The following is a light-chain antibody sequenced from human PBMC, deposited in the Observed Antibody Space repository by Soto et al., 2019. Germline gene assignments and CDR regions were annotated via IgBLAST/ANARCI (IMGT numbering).Light chain of an antibody. CDR2: AAS. Sequence: DIQMTQSPSSVSASVGDRVTFTCRASQGISSSLAWYQQKPGKAPKLLIYAASTLQGAVPSRFSGRGSGTDFSLTISSLQPEDFATYYCQQTNIFPYTFGQGTKMEIK. CDR1: QGISSS. CDR3: QQTNIFPYT. J-gene: IGKJ2*01. V-gene: IGKV1D-12*01.